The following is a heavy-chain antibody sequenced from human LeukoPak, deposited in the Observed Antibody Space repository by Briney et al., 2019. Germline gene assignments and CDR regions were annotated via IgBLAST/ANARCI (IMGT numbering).Heavy chain of an antibody. CDR2: IYTSGTT. V-gene: IGHV3-53*01. CDR3: ARDKPGFLEGDMDV. D-gene: IGHD3-3*01. CDR1: GFIVSGHY. Sequence: GGSLGLSCAASGFIVSGHYMSWVRQAPGEGLEWVSLIYTSGTTTYADSVKGRFTISRDPSKNTVYLQMNRLRVEDTAVYYCARDKPGFLEGDMDVWGIGTTVTVSS. J-gene: IGHJ6*03.